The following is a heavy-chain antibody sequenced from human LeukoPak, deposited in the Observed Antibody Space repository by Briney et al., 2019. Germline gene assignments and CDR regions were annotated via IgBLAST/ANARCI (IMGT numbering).Heavy chain of an antibody. V-gene: IGHV3-23*01. CDR1: GCIFSSYV. CDR3: AKRSGESYYLDS. CDR2: ICGSSAST. Sequence: GGSLRLSCAASGCIFSSYVMTWVRQPPWKGLDWVSAICGSSASTSYADSVQGRFTISRDTSKSNLYLQMNSLRAADTAVYYSAKRSGESYYLDSWGQGTLATVSS. D-gene: IGHD2-15*01. J-gene: IGHJ4*02.